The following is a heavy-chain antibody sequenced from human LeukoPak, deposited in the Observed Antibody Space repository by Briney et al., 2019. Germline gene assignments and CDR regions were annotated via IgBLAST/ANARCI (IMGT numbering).Heavy chain of an antibody. CDR2: ISYDGSNK. CDR3: AKDDQWELPAYFDY. Sequence: PSETLSLTCAVYGGSFSGYYWSWIRQPPGKGLEWVAVISYDGSNKYYADSVKGRFTISRDNSKNTLYLQMNSLRAEDTAVYYCAKDDQWELPAYFDYWGQGTLVTVSS. V-gene: IGHV3-30*18. D-gene: IGHD1-26*01. CDR1: GGSFSGYY. J-gene: IGHJ4*02.